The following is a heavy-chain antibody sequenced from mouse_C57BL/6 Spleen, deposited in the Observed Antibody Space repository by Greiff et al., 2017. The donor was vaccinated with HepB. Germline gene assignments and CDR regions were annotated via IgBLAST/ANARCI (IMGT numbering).Heavy chain of an antibody. D-gene: IGHD2-5*01. CDR1: GYTFTSYG. CDR3: AIAYYSNAWFAY. CDR2: IYPRSGNT. Sequence: VQLQQSGAELARPGASVKLSCKASGYTFTSYGISWVKQRTGQGLEWIGEIYPRSGNTYYNEKFKGKATLTADKSSSTAYMELRSLTSEDSAVYFCAIAYYSNAWFAYWGQGTLVTVSA. J-gene: IGHJ3*01. V-gene: IGHV1-81*01.